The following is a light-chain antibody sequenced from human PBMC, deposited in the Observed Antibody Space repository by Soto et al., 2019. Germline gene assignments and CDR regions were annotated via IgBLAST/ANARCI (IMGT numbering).Light chain of an antibody. J-gene: IGKJ4*01. CDR1: QSVSSY. V-gene: IGKV3-11*01. CDR3: QQRSNWPPLT. Sequence: KQSLATLSLSKGERATISCRASQSVSSYLAWYQQKPGQAPRLLIYDASNRATGIPARFSGSGSGTDFTLTISSLEPEDSAVYYCQQRSNWPPLTFGGRSMVDIK. CDR2: DAS.